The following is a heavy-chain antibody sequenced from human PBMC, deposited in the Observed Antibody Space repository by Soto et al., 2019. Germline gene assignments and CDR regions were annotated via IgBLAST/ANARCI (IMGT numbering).Heavy chain of an antibody. V-gene: IGHV2-5*01. CDR2: IYWNDDK. CDR1: GFSLSTSGVG. J-gene: IGHJ4*02. CDR3: AHREGRRVMATRPLN. D-gene: IGHD2-21*01. Sequence: QITLKESGPTLVKPTQTLTLTCTFSGFSLSTSGVGVGWIRQPPGKALEWLALIYWNDDKRYSPSLKSRRTSTIDTSKNQVVLTMTNIDPVETATYYCAHREGRRVMATRPLNWGQGTLVTVSS.